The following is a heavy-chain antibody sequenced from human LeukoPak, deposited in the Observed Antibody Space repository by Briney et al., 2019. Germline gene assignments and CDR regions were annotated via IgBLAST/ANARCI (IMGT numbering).Heavy chain of an antibody. CDR3: ARRAPPHFDFDY. CDR1: GGSISSYY. V-gene: IGHV4-59*01. J-gene: IGHJ4*02. D-gene: IGHD4/OR15-4a*01. CDR2: IYYSGST. Sequence: SETLSLTCTVSGGSISSYYWSWIRQPPGKGLEWIGYIYYSGSTNYNPSLKSRVTISVDTSKNQFSLKLSSVTAADTAVYYCARRAPPHFDFDYWGQGTPVTVSS.